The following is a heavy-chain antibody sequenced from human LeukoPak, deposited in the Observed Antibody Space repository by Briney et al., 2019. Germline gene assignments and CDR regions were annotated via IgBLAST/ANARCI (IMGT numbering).Heavy chain of an antibody. J-gene: IGHJ4*02. D-gene: IGHD5-24*01. CDR3: ARSGYNRFDY. CDR1: GFPFSSYA. Sequence: GSLRLSCAASGFPFSSYAMSWVRQAPGKGLEWVSAFSGSGGSTYYADSVKGRFTISRDNSKNTLYLQMNSLRAEDTAVYYCARSGYNRFDYWGQGTLVTVSS. V-gene: IGHV3-23*01. CDR2: FSGSGGST.